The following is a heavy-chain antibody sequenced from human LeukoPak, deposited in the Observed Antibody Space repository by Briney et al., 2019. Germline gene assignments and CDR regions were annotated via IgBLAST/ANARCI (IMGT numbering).Heavy chain of an antibody. Sequence: GASVKVSCKASGGTFNSYAISWVRQAPGQGLEWMGGIIPIFGTANYAQKFQGRGTITADESTSTAYMELSSLRSEDTAVYYCARDQYSGYDHDAFDIWGQGTMVTVSS. CDR1: GGTFNSYA. V-gene: IGHV1-69*01. CDR3: ARDQYSGYDHDAFDI. J-gene: IGHJ3*02. CDR2: IIPIFGTA. D-gene: IGHD5-12*01.